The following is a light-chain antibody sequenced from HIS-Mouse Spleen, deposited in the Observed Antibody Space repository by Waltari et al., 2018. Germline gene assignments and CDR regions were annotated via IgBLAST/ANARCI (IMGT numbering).Light chain of an antibody. Sequence: QSALTQPASVSGSPGHSITISCTGPSSDVGSYNLVSWYQQHPGKAPKLMIYEGSKRPSGVSNRFAGSKSGNTAYLTISGLQAEDEADYYCCSYAGSSTVVFGGGTKLTVL. CDR3: CSYAGSSTVV. V-gene: IGLV2-23*01. J-gene: IGLJ2*01. CDR1: SSDVGSYNL. CDR2: EGS.